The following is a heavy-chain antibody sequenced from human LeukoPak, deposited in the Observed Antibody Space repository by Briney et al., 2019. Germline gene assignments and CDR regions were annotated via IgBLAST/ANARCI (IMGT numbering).Heavy chain of an antibody. Sequence: GGSLRLSCAASGFTFSSYGMHWVRQAPGKGLEWVAVISYDGSNKYYADSVKGRFTISRDNSKNTLYLQMNSLRAEDTAEYYCAKDLVPDSGYDYGCSYWGQGTLVTVSS. CDR2: ISYDGSNK. J-gene: IGHJ4*02. CDR3: AKDLVPDSGYDYGCSY. D-gene: IGHD5-12*01. CDR1: GFTFSSYG. V-gene: IGHV3-30*18.